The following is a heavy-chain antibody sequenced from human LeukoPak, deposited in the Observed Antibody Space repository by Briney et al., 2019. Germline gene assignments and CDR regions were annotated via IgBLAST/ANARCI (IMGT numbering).Heavy chain of an antibody. J-gene: IGHJ4*02. CDR3: ARVAVLYSYDISGYQNFDY. V-gene: IGHV3-21*01. CDR2: ISRSSSQI. D-gene: IGHD3-22*01. CDR1: GLTFSSYS. Sequence: GGSLRLSCAASGLTFSSYSMNWVGQAPGKGLEWVSSISRSSSQIYYADSVKGRFTVSRDNAKNSLFLQMSSLRAACTGASCSARVAVLYSYDISGYQNFDYWGQRTLVTVSS.